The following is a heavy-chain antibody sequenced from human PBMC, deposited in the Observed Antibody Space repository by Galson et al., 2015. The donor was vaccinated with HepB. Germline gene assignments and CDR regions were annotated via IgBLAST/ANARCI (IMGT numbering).Heavy chain of an antibody. D-gene: IGHD5-18*01. CDR2: ISAYNGNT. Sequence: SVKVSCKASGYTFTSYGISWVRQAPGQGLEWMGWISAYNGNTNYAQKLQGRVTMTTDTSTSTAYMELRSLRSDDTAVYYCARVWGYSYGTTLERSPYYFDYWGQGTLVTVSS. CDR3: ARVWGYSYGTTLERSPYYFDY. V-gene: IGHV1-18*01. CDR1: GYTFTSYG. J-gene: IGHJ4*02.